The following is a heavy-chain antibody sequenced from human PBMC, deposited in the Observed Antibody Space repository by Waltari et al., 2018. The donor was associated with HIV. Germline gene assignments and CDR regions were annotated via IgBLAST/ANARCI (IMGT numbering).Heavy chain of an antibody. J-gene: IGHJ5*02. CDR1: GYIFNNYD. D-gene: IGHD1-26*01. CDR3: ARAVNAVGAPHWFAP. Sequence: QVQLVQSGAEVKQPGASVKVSCKASGYIFNNYDINWVRQATGQGREWMGWMNPNSRNTGYSQKFQGRVTMTRDTSITTAYMELSSLKSEDTAVYYCARAVNAVGAPHWFAPWGQGTLVTVSS. V-gene: IGHV1-8*01. CDR2: MNPNSRNT.